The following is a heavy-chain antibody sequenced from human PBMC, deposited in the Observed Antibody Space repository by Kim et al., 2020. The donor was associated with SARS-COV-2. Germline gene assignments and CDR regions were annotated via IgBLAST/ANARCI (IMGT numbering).Heavy chain of an antibody. Sequence: GGSLRLSCAASGFSFSSYAMTWVRQAPGKGLEWVSVITGSGASTSYADSVTGRFIISRDNSKNTLHLQMNSLRADDTAVYYCAVRGGFQSNLPIYFDYWG. V-gene: IGHV3-23*01. CDR1: GFSFSSYA. CDR3: AVRGGFQSNLPIYFDY. D-gene: IGHD3-16*01. CDR2: ITGSGAST. J-gene: IGHJ4*01.